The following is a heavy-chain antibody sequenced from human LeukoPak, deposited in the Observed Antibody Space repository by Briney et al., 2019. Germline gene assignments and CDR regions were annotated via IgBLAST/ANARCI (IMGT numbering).Heavy chain of an antibody. V-gene: IGHV4-34*01. D-gene: IGHD4-17*01. CDR3: AGYSRLRGFDY. CDR2: INHSGST. Sequence: PSETLSLTCAVYGGSFSGYYWSWIRQPPGKGLEWIGEINHSGSTNYNPSLKSRVTISVDTSKNQFSLKLSSVTAADTAVYYRAGYSRLRGFDYWGQGTLVTVSS. CDR1: GGSFSGYY. J-gene: IGHJ4*02.